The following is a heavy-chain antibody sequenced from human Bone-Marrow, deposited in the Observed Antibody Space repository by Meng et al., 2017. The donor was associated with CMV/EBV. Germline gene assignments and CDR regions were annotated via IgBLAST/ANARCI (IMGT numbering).Heavy chain of an antibody. J-gene: IGHJ4*02. CDR3: AIHIPYGGFDY. V-gene: IGHV1-46*01. D-gene: IGHD4/OR15-4a*01. CDR2: INPSGGST. CDR1: GYTFTSYY. Sequence: ASVKVSCKASGYTFTSYYMHWVRQAPGQGLEWMGLINPSGGSTSYAQKFQGRVTMTRDTSTSTVYMELSSLRSEDTAVYYCAIHIPYGGFDYWGQGTLVTVSS.